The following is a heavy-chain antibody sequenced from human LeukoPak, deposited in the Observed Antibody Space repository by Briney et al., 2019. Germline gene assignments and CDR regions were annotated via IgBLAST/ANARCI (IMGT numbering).Heavy chain of an antibody. CDR3: AKDMSRGRLSLFDT. CDR2: ISGSGAVI. CDR1: GFTVSSNY. Sequence: GGSLRLSCAASGFTVSSNYMSWVRQAPGKGLEWVSGISGSGAVINYVDSVKGRFTISRDNSKNSLYLQMNSLRPEDTALYYCAKDMSRGRLSLFDTWGQGTLVTVSS. D-gene: IGHD3-16*01. V-gene: IGHV3-23*01. J-gene: IGHJ5*02.